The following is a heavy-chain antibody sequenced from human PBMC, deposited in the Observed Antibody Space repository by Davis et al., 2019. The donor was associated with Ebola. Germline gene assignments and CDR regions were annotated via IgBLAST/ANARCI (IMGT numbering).Heavy chain of an antibody. Sequence: PGGSLRLSCAASGFPFSNFGMSWVRQAPGKGLVYVSRISSDGGITSYADSVKGRFTISRDNAKSTLYLQMNSLTAEDTAVYYCVRTTYGAPEYWGQGTLVTVSS. CDR3: VRTTYGAPEY. V-gene: IGHV3-74*01. CDR1: GFPFSNFG. D-gene: IGHD4-17*01. CDR2: ISSDGGIT. J-gene: IGHJ4*02.